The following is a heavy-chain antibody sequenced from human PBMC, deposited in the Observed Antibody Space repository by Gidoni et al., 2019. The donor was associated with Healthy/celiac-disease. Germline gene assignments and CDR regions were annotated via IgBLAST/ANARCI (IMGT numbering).Heavy chain of an antibody. V-gene: IGHV3-33*01. J-gene: IGHJ4*02. CDR3: ATLSPVGTPSFDY. D-gene: IGHD2-15*01. CDR1: GFTFSSYG. CDR2: IWYDGSNK. Sequence: QVQLVESGGGVVQPGRSLRLSCAASGFTFSSYGMHWVRQAPGKGLEWVAVIWYDGSNKYYADSVKGRFTISRDNSKNTLYLQMNSLRAEDTAVYYCATLSPVGTPSFDYWGQGTLVTVSS.